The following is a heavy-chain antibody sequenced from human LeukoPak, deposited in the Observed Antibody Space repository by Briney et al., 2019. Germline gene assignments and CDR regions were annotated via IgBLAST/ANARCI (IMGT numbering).Heavy chain of an antibody. V-gene: IGHV3-48*01. CDR3: AREDPTVTTGNFDY. J-gene: IGHJ4*02. Sequence: GGSLRLSCAASGFTFGSYSMNWVRQAPGKGLEWVSYISSSSSTIYYADSVKGRFTISRDNAKNSLYLQMNSLRAEDTAVYYCAREDPTVTTGNFDYWGQGTLVTVSS. D-gene: IGHD4-17*01. CDR1: GFTFGSYS. CDR2: ISSSSSTI.